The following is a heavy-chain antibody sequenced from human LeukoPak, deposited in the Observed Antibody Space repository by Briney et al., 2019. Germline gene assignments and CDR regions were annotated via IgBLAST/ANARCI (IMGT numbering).Heavy chain of an antibody. J-gene: IGHJ4*02. CDR1: GFTFDDYA. Sequence: GGSLRLSCAASGFTFDDYAMHLVRQAPGKGLEWVSGISWNGGSIAYAASVKGRFTISRDNSKNSLYLQMDSLRAEDTALYYCGKDGAIAAAHPLFESWGQGTLVTVSS. CDR2: ISWNGGSI. V-gene: IGHV3-9*01. CDR3: GKDGAIAAAHPLFES. D-gene: IGHD6-13*01.